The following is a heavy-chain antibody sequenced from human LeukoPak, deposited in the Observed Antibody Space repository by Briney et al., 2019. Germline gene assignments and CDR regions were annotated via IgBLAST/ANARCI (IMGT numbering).Heavy chain of an antibody. CDR1: GGSISSYY. CDR2: IYYSGST. CDR3: ARDDCSGGSCFLFDY. Sequence: PSETLSLTCTVSGGSISSYYWSWIRQPPGKGLEWIGYIYYSGSTNYNPSLKSRVTTSVDTSKNQFSLKLSSVTAADTAVYYCARDDCSGGSCFLFDYWGQGTLVTVSS. J-gene: IGHJ4*02. V-gene: IGHV4-59*01. D-gene: IGHD2-15*01.